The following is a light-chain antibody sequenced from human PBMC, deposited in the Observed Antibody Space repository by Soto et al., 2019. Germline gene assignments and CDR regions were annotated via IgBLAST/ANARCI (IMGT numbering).Light chain of an antibody. V-gene: IGLV2-14*01. CDR3: SSYTSSSSLV. CDR2: DVS. Sequence: QSALTQPASVSGSPGQSITISCTGTSSDVGGYNYVSWYQQHPGKAPKLMIYDVSNRPSGVSNRFSGSKSGNTASLTISGLQAEDEGDYYRSSYTSSSSLVCGGGTKGTVL. CDR1: SSDVGGYNY. J-gene: IGLJ3*02.